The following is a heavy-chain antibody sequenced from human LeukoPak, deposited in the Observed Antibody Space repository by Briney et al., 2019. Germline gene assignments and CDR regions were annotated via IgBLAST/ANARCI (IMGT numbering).Heavy chain of an antibody. Sequence: SVEVSCKASGYTFTSYDINWVRQATGQGLEWMGGIIPIFGTANYAQKFQGRVTITADKSTSTAYMELSSLRSEDTAVYYCARGTGKVLMYNWFDPWGQGTLVTVSS. CDR2: IIPIFGTA. J-gene: IGHJ5*02. CDR1: GYTFTSYD. D-gene: IGHD2-8*01. V-gene: IGHV1-69*06. CDR3: ARGTGKVLMYNWFDP.